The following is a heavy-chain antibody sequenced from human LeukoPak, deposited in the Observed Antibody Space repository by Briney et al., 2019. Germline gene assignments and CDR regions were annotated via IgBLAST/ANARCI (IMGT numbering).Heavy chain of an antibody. V-gene: IGHV4-4*02. D-gene: IGHD5-24*01. Sequence: SGTLSLTCAVSGGSISSSNWWSWVRQPPGKGLEWIGEIYHSGSTNYNPSLKSRVTISVDKSKNQFPLRLSSVTAADTAVYYCARESLTWLQSRTSWFDPWGQGTLVTVSS. J-gene: IGHJ5*02. CDR2: IYHSGST. CDR1: GGSISSSNW. CDR3: ARESLTWLQSRTSWFDP.